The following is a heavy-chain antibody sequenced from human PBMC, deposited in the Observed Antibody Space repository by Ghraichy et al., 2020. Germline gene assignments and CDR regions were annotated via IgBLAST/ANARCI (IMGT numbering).Heavy chain of an antibody. D-gene: IGHD3-22*01. CDR3: ASTTSKGVNYYDSSGHLDY. V-gene: IGHV1-69*10. Sequence: SVKVSCKASGGTFSSYAISWVRQAPGQGLEWMGGIIPIFGIANYAQKFQGRVTITADKSTSTAYMELSSLRSEDTAVYYCASTTSKGVNYYDSSGHLDYWGQGTLVTVSS. J-gene: IGHJ4*02. CDR1: GGTFSSYA. CDR2: IIPIFGIA.